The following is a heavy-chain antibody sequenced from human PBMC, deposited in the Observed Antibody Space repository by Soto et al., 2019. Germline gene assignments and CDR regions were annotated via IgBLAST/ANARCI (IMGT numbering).Heavy chain of an antibody. CDR2: ISAYNGNT. CDR1: GYTFTRYG. Sequence: QVQLVQSGAEVKKPGASVKVSCKASGYTFTRYGISWVRKAPGQGLEWMGWISAYNGNTNYAQKLQGRVTMTTDTSTSTDYMELRSLRSDATAVYYCARDRDEYSYGYDYWGKGTLVTVAS. D-gene: IGHD5-18*01. CDR3: ARDRDEYSYGYDY. J-gene: IGHJ4*02. V-gene: IGHV1-18*04.